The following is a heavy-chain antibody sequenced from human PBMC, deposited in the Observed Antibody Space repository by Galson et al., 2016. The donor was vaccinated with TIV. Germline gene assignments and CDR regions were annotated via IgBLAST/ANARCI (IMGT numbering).Heavy chain of an antibody. Sequence: SLRLSCAASGFTVGDNYMTWVRQAPGKGLEWVSLISSDCTTSIADSERRRFTVSRDNSKNTLSLQMKSLRVEDTALYFCARERRFCGNECYLYYYYGMDVWGQGTSVIVSS. CDR2: ISSDCTT. D-gene: IGHD3-3*01. CDR1: GFTVGDNY. CDR3: ARERRFCGNECYLYYYYGMDV. J-gene: IGHJ6*02. V-gene: IGHV3-66*02.